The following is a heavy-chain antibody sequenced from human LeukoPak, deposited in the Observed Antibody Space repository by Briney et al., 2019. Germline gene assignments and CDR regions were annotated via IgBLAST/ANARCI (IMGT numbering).Heavy chain of an antibody. CDR1: GASISSYY. CDR2: IYYTGST. V-gene: IGHV4-59*01. D-gene: IGHD1-26*01. J-gene: IGHJ4*02. Sequence: PSETLSLTCTVSGASISSYYWSWIRQPPGKGLEWISYIYYTGSTNYNPSLKSRVTISVDTSKNQFSLKLNSVTAADTAVYYCARDREGGDFWGPGTLVTVSS. CDR3: ARDREGGDF.